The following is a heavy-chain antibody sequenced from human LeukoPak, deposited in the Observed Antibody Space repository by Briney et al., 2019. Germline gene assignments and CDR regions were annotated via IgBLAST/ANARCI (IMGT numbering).Heavy chain of an antibody. Sequence: GGSLRLSCEASGFTFSRFAMTWVRQAPGKGLEWVSAISGSGGSTYYADSVKGRFTISRDNSKNTLYLQMNSLRAEDTAVYYCAKDQPREMAIDYWGQGTLVTVSS. CDR1: GFTFSRFA. V-gene: IGHV3-23*01. J-gene: IGHJ4*02. D-gene: IGHD5-24*01. CDR3: AKDQPREMAIDY. CDR2: ISGSGGST.